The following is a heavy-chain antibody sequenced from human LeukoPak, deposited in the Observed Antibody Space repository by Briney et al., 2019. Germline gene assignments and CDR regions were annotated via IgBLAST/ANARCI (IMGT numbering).Heavy chain of an antibody. CDR3: AKPPGIAVEGWFDP. D-gene: IGHD6-19*01. J-gene: IGHJ5*02. CDR2: ISSSGSTK. CDR1: GFTFSSYE. Sequence: GGSLRLSCAASGFTFSSYEMNWVRQAPGKGLEWFSYISSSGSTKYYAASVKGRFTPSRDNAKNSLYLQMNSLRAEDTAVYYCAKPPGIAVEGWFDPWGQGTLVTVSS. V-gene: IGHV3-48*03.